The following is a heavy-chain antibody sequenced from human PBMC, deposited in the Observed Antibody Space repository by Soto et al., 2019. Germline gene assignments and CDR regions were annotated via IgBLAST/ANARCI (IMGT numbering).Heavy chain of an antibody. CDR3: AGGGAGSGPFTWELPDH. Sequence: QMQLVQSGAEVKKTGSTVTVSCKALGNTFTYRYLHWVRQAPGQALEWMGWITPFSGDVHYAPKSQKRCTITRDRSINTAYMRMSSPRSEDTAMYYCAGGGAGSGPFTWELPDHWGQGTLVTVSS. CDR1: GNTFTYRY. V-gene: IGHV1-45*02. CDR2: ITPFSGDV. D-gene: IGHD1-26*01. J-gene: IGHJ4*02.